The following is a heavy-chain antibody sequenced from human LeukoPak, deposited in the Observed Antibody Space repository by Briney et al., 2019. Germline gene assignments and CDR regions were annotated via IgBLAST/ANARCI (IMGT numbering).Heavy chain of an antibody. J-gene: IGHJ4*02. CDR2: IYYSGST. D-gene: IGHD2-2*01. Sequence: SETLSLTCTVSGGSISSSSYYWGWIRQPPGKGLEWIGSIYYSGSTYYNPSLKSRVTISVDTSKNQFSLKLSSVTAADTAVYYCARAKVTTITYQLLLDYWGQGTLVTVSS. CDR3: ARAKVTTITYQLLLDY. V-gene: IGHV4-39*01. CDR1: GGSISSSSYY.